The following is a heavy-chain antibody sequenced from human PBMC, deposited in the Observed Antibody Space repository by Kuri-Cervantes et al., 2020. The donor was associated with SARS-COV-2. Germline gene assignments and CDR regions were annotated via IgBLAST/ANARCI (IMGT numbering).Heavy chain of an antibody. CDR3: ARSGPGAISREDGALDI. J-gene: IGHJ3*02. CDR1: GDTFTYRF. Sequence: SVRVSCKASGDTFTYRFLHWVRQAPGQAPEWMGWITPFDGNTKYAQKFQDRVTITRDRSMNTAYMELSSLRSEDTAMYYCARSGPGAISREDGALDIWGQGAMVTVSS. CDR2: ITPFDGNT. V-gene: IGHV1-45*02. D-gene: IGHD4/OR15-4a*01.